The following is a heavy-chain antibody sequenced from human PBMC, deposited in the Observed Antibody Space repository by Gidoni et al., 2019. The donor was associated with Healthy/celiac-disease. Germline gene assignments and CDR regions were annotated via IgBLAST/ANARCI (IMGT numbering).Heavy chain of an antibody. Sequence: EVQLVESGGGWGQPGGSLSLIRDASGCTVSGNYMSGGRQAPGKGLEWVSVIYCGGSTYYADSVQGSFTISRDNSKNTLYLQMNSLRAEDTAVYSFSRVNDYGDGDDAFDIWGQGTMVTVSS. J-gene: IGHJ3*02. CDR3: SRVNDYGDGDDAFDI. D-gene: IGHD4-17*01. CDR1: GCTVSGNY. CDR2: IYCGGST. V-gene: IGHV3-66*01.